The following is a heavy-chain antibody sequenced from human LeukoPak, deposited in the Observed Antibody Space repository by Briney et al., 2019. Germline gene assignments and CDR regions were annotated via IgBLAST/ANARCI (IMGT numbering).Heavy chain of an antibody. Sequence: SETLSLTCAVSGGSISSGDYSWNWTRQPPGKGLEWIGYIYHSVSTYYNPSLKSRVTISIERSKNQFSLKLTSVTAADAALYFCARANGYYGSGIPYFDFWGQGTLVTVSS. V-gene: IGHV4-30-2*01. CDR1: GGSISSGDYS. CDR2: IYHSVST. CDR3: ARANGYYGSGIPYFDF. J-gene: IGHJ4*02. D-gene: IGHD3-10*01.